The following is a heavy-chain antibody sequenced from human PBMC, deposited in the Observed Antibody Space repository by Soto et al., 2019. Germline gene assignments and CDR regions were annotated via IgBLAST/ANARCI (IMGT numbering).Heavy chain of an antibody. CDR3: ARDLQKLLFHY. CDR1: GFTFSSYS. D-gene: IGHD3-10*02. J-gene: IGHJ4*02. Sequence: GGSLRLSCAASGFTFSSYSMNWVRQAPGKGLEWVSYISSSSSTIYYADSVKGRFTISRGNAKNSLYLQMNSLRAEDTAVYYCARDLQKLLFHYWGQGTLVTVSS. V-gene: IGHV3-48*01. CDR2: ISSSSSTI.